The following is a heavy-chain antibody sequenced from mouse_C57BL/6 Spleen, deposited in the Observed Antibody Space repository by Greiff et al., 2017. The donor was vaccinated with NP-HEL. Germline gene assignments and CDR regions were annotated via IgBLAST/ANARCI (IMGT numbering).Heavy chain of an antibody. V-gene: IGHV1-63*01. CDR3: AGRDYGSSYWYFDV. Sequence: VQLQQSGAELVRPGTSVKMSCKASGYTFTNYWIGWAKPRPGHGLEWIGDIYPGGGYANYNEQFKGKATLTADKSSSAAYMQFSSLTSEDSAIYYCAGRDYGSSYWYFDVWGTGTTVTVSS. D-gene: IGHD1-1*01. J-gene: IGHJ1*03. CDR1: GYTFTNYW. CDR2: IYPGGGYA.